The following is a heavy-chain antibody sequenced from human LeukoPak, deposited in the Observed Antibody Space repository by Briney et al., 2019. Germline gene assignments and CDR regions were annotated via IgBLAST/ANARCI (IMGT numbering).Heavy chain of an antibody. CDR3: ATWAGLDKEWGGHFDL. D-gene: IGHD6-19*01. V-gene: IGHV3-7*03. J-gene: IGHJ2*01. Sequence: GGSLRLSCIASGFPFSDFWMIGVGQAPGQGLHGVANINQHGKEKHYVDFLRGRFTVSRDNAKNSLYLEMNSLRVEDTAVYYCATWAGLDKEWGGHFDLCGRG. CDR1: GFPFSDFW. CDR2: INQHGKEK.